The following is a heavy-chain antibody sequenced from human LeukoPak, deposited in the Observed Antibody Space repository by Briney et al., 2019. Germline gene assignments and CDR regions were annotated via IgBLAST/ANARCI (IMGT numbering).Heavy chain of an antibody. CDR3: ERGVAGDRDFDY. V-gene: IGHV4-4*07. Sequence: SETLSLTCPVSGGSISSSYWSWIRQPPGKGLDWIGRIYTSLSTHYKPSLHSRVTMSVDTSKNQFSLKLSSVTAADTAVYYCERGVAGDRDFDYWGQGTLVTVSS. D-gene: IGHD7-27*01. CDR2: IYTSLST. CDR1: GGSISSSY. J-gene: IGHJ4*02.